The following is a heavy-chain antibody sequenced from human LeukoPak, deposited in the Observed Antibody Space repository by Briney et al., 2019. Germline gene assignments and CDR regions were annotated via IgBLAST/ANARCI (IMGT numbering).Heavy chain of an antibody. CDR3: AKDDTGYYYYGMDV. V-gene: IGHV3-23*01. Sequence: GGSLRLSCAASGFTFSSYAMSWVRRAPGKGLEWVSAISGSGGSTYYADSVKGRFTISRDNSKNTLYLQMNSLRAEDTAVYYCAKDDTGYYYYGMDVWGQGTTVTVSS. J-gene: IGHJ6*02. CDR1: GFTFSSYA. CDR2: ISGSGGST. D-gene: IGHD2-2*02.